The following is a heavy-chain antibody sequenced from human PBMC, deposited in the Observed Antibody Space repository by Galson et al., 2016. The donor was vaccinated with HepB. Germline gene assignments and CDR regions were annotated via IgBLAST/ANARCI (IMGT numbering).Heavy chain of an antibody. Sequence: SLRLSCAASGVSFSSFDMSWVRQAPGKGLEWVSSVDSTGDYTYYAASVKGRFTISRDNSKNTLFLQMNNLRAEDTALYYCVIDPRGTQWLVVREPSDTGGQGTLVTFSS. D-gene: IGHD3-22*01. J-gene: IGHJ3*02. CDR3: VIDPRGTQWLVVREPSDT. CDR2: VDSTGDYT. CDR1: GVSFSSFD. V-gene: IGHV3-23*01.